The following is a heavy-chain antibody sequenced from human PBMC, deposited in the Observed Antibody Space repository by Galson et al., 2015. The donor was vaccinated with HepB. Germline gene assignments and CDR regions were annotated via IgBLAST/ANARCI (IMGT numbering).Heavy chain of an antibody. Sequence: SLRLSCAASGFTFDDYAMHWVRQAPGKGLEWVSSISYNGGSIGYADSVKGRFTISRDNAENSLYLQMSSLRAEDTALYYCAKDSALLRFDAFDIWGQGTMVTVSS. CDR1: GFTFDDYA. CDR3: AKDSALLRFDAFDI. J-gene: IGHJ3*02. D-gene: IGHD3-16*01. CDR2: ISYNGGSI. V-gene: IGHV3-9*01.